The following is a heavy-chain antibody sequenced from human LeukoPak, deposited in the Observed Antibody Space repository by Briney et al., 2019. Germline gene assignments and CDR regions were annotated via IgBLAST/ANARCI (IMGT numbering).Heavy chain of an antibody. Sequence: SETLSLTCTVSGGSLSSYYWSWTRQPPGKGLEWIGYIYSSGSTNYNRSLKSRVTLSLDTSRNQFSLKLTSVTAADTAVYYCARDVYCGGDCSYFDSWGQGTLVTVSS. CDR1: GGSLSSYY. V-gene: IGHV4-59*01. CDR3: ARDVYCGGDCSYFDS. D-gene: IGHD2-21*02. CDR2: IYSSGST. J-gene: IGHJ4*02.